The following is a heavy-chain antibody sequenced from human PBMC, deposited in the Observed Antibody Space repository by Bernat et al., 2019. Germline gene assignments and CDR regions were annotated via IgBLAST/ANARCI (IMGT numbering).Heavy chain of an antibody. Sequence: EVQLVESGGGLVQPGRSLRLSCTASGFTFGDYAMSWFRQAPGKGLEWVGFIRSKAYGGTTEYAASVKGRFTISRDDSKSIAYLQMNSLKTEDTAVYYCTRESIVVVPAADLVSKFDPWGQGTLVTVSS. D-gene: IGHD2-2*01. CDR1: GFTFGDYA. CDR2: IRSKAYGGTT. J-gene: IGHJ5*02. V-gene: IGHV3-49*03. CDR3: TRESIVVVPAADLVSKFDP.